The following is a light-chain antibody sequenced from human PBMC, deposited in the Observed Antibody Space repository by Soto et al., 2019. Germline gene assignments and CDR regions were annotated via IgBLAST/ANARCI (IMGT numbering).Light chain of an antibody. Sequence: DIQMTQSPTSLSACVADRVTITCRASQSIRIYLNWYHQKPGKAPKLLIYGASTLQSGVPSRFSGSGSGTEFTLTFGVLQSEDFATYDCHQLNSYPPTFGQGTKV. CDR2: GAS. V-gene: IGKV1-17*01. CDR1: QSIRIY. J-gene: IGKJ1*01. CDR3: HQLNSYPPT.